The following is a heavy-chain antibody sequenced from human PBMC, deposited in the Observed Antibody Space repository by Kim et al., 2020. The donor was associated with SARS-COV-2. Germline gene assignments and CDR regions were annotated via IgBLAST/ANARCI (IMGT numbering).Heavy chain of an antibody. V-gene: IGHV1-2*02. Sequence: ASVKVSCRSSGDSFLASHIHWVRQAPGQGREWVGWIDGASGHTYYVEKIRGRVTMTRDISIMAAFLEMTRLTSDDMAIFYCARSDQNKWRFDHWGQGTLVTVYS. J-gene: IGHJ4*02. CDR3: ARSDQNKWRFDH. CDR2: IDGASGHT. CDR1: GDSFLASH. D-gene: IGHD5-12*01.